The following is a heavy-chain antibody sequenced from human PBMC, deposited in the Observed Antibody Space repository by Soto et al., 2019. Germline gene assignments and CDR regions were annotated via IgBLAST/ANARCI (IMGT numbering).Heavy chain of an antibody. J-gene: IGHJ4*02. Sequence: QVQLVESGGGVVQTGRSLRLSCTASGFTFSSSGMHWVRQAPGKGLEWVALIWYDGSDKYYADSVKGRFTIARDNSKNTLYLQMKSLRAADTDVYSWARGAYSGVFDYWGQGTLVTVSS. V-gene: IGHV3-33*01. CDR3: ARGAYSGVFDY. CDR2: IWYDGSDK. D-gene: IGHD3-16*01. CDR1: GFTFSSSG.